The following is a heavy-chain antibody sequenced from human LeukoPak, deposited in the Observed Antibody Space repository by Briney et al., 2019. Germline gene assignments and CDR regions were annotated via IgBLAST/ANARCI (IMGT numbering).Heavy chain of an antibody. CDR1: GLAFSSYA. J-gene: IGHJ5*02. CDR2: ITANGDWA. D-gene: IGHD3-3*01. V-gene: IGHV3-23*01. Sequence: GGSLRLSCAASGLAFSSYAMMWLRQAPGKGLEWVSAITANGDWALYADSVKGRFTISRDNSKNTLYLQMNSLRAEDTAVYYCAREGYDFWSGPNWFDPWGQGTLVTVSS. CDR3: AREGYDFWSGPNWFDP.